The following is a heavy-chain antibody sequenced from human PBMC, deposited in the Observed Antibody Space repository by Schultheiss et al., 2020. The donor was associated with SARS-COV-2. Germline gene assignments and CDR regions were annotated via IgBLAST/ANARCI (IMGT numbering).Heavy chain of an antibody. CDR2: IYYSGST. V-gene: IGHV4-59*08. CDR1: GGSFSGYY. J-gene: IGHJ5*02. D-gene: IGHD1-26*01. Sequence: SETLSLTCAVYGGSFSGYYWSWIRQPPGKGLEWIGYIYYSGSTNYNPSLKSRVTISVDTSKNQFSLKLSSVTAADTAVYYCARGLSGSLTNCFDPWGQGTLVTVSS. CDR3: ARGLSGSLTNCFDP.